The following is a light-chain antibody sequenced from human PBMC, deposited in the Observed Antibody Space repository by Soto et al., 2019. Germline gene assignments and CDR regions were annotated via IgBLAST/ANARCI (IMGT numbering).Light chain of an antibody. J-gene: IGKJ5*01. CDR1: QSVSNIY. Sequence: EIMLTESPCTLSLSPVERATLSCSAIQSVSNIYLAWYQHKPGQAPRLLIYDASNRATGIPARFSGSGSGTDFTLTISSLEPEDFAVYYCQQRSNWPRGTFGQGTRLEIK. CDR3: QQRSNWPRGT. V-gene: IGKV3-11*01. CDR2: DAS.